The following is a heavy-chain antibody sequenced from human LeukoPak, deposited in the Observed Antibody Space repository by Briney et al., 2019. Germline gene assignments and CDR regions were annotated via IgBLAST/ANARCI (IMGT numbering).Heavy chain of an antibody. CDR2: ISGSDGSS. D-gene: IGHD3-16*02. J-gene: IGHJ4*02. Sequence: GGSVRLSCAASGFTFSSYAMSWVRQAPGKGLEWVSGISGSDGSSHHADSVKGRFTISRDNYKTTLHLQMNSLRAEDTAVYYCAKDSRVTSKYYFDYWGQGTLCTVSS. V-gene: IGHV3-23*01. CDR3: AKDSRVTSKYYFDY. CDR1: GFTFSSYA.